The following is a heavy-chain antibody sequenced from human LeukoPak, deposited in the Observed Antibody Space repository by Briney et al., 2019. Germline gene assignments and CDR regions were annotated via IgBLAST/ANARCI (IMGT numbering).Heavy chain of an antibody. J-gene: IGHJ2*01. D-gene: IGHD2-15*01. Sequence: PGGSLRLSCAASGFTFSSYSMNWVRQAPGKGLEWVSSISSSSSYIYYADSVKGRFTISRDNAKNSLYLQMNSLRAEDTAVYYCARVEVVTGLEEYFDLWGRGTLDTVSS. V-gene: IGHV3-21*01. CDR2: ISSSSSYI. CDR3: ARVEVVTGLEEYFDL. CDR1: GFTFSSYS.